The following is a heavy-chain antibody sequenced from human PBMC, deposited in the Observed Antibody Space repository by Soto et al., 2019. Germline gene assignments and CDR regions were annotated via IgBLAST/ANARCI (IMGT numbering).Heavy chain of an antibody. CDR2: IIPKYGTT. J-gene: IGHJ4*02. D-gene: IGHD2-2*01. Sequence: QVQLMQSGAEVTKPGSSVKVSCKASGGPFNTFVISWVRQAPGQGLEWMGGIIPKYGTTNYARRFQGRVTITADESTTTAYLELSSLRHDDTAIYYCARTRQRRPVFYVDYWGQGTPISVTS. CDR3: ARTRQRRPVFYVDY. V-gene: IGHV1-69*01. CDR1: GGPFNTFV.